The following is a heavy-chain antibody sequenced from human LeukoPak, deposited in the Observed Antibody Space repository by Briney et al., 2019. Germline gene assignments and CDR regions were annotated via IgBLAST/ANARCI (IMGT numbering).Heavy chain of an antibody. Sequence: ASVKVSCKASGYTFTSYGISWVRQAPGQGLEWMGWISAYNSNTNYAQKLQGRVTMTTDTSTSTAYMELRSLRSDDTAVYYCARVFDYGGNSWFDPWGQGTLVTVSS. CDR1: GYTFTSYG. V-gene: IGHV1-18*01. CDR2: ISAYNSNT. J-gene: IGHJ5*02. CDR3: ARVFDYGGNSWFDP. D-gene: IGHD4-23*01.